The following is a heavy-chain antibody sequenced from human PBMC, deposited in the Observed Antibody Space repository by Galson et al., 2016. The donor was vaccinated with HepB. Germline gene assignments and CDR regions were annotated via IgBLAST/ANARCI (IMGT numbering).Heavy chain of an antibody. D-gene: IGHD6-13*01. V-gene: IGHV3-30*18. CDR1: GFTFSSYG. CDR3: AKARRTQAAGTEEDY. Sequence: LRLSCAAAGFTFSSYGIHWVRQAPGKGLEWVALISYHRSNKYYSDSVKRRFTISRDHSKSTLFLQMNSLSMEDTAVYFCAKARRTQAAGTEEDYWGQGTLVTVSA. CDR2: ISYHRSNK. J-gene: IGHJ4*02.